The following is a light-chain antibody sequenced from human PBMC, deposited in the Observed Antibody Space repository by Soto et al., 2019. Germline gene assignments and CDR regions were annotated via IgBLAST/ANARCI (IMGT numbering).Light chain of an antibody. CDR3: CSYAGTITWV. CDR2: EGS. Sequence: QSALTQPASVSGSPGQSITISCTGTSSDVGSYNLVSWYRQYPGKAPKLMIYEGSKRPSGVSNRFSGSKSGNTASLTISGLQAEDEADYYCCSYAGTITWVFGGGTKLTVL. J-gene: IGLJ2*01. CDR1: SSDVGSYNL. V-gene: IGLV2-23*01.